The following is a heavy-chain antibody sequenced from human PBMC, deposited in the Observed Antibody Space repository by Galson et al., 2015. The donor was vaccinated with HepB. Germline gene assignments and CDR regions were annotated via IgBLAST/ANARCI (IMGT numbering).Heavy chain of an antibody. CDR2: ITYGADTQ. J-gene: IGHJ3*01. CDR3: VRDLIGTFAFDV. Sequence: SLRLSCAASEFAFSAYTMHWVRQAPGKGLEWVAAITYGADTQFYADSVRGRFTISRDNSVSTVSLEMNSLRVEDTALCYCVRDLIGTFAFDVWGQGTMVTVSS. V-gene: IGHV3-30-3*01. CDR1: EFAFSAYT. D-gene: IGHD1-26*01.